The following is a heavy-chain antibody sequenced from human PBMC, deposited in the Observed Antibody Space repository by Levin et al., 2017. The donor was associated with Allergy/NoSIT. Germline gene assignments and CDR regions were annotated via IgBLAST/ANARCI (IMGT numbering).Heavy chain of an antibody. CDR1: GFTFSSYG. J-gene: IGHJ4*02. CDR2: IWYDGSNK. D-gene: IGHD4-17*01. CDR3: ARDRDPYAIDY. Sequence: GGSLRLSCAASGFTFSSYGMHWVRQAPGKGLEWVAVIWYDGSNKYYADSVKGRFTISRDNSKNTLYLQMNSLRAEDTAVYYCARDRDPYAIDYWGQGTLVTVSS. V-gene: IGHV3-33*01.